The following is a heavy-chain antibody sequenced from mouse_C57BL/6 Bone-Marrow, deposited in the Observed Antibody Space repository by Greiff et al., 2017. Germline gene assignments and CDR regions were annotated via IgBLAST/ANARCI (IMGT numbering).Heavy chain of an antibody. CDR1: GFSLSTFGMG. J-gene: IGHJ3*01. D-gene: IGHD2-5*01. CDR3: ARWAYDSNYAWFAY. Sequence: QVTLKESGPELLQPSPTLSLTCSFSGFSLSTFGMGVGWIRQPSGKGLEWLAHIWWDDDKYYNPALKSRLTISKDTSKNQVFLKVANVDTADTATYDGARWAYDSNYAWFAYWGQGTLVTVSA. CDR2: IWWDDDK. V-gene: IGHV8-8*01.